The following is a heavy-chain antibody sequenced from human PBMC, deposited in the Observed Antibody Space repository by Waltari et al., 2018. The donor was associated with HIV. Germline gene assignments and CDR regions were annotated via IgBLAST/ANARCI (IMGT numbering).Heavy chain of an antibody. V-gene: IGHV3-9*02. Sequence: EVQLVESWGGLVQPGGYTRISFAFSGLTSDKYAMHWVRQVPGKGLEWVSGFSLDSDRIDYADSVKGRFTVSRDNAKNSLYLQMNSLRVEDTALYYCGKDLTPGGLDVWGQGTTVIVSS. J-gene: IGHJ6*02. CDR3: GKDLTPGGLDV. CDR1: GLTSDKYA. CDR2: FSLDSDRI.